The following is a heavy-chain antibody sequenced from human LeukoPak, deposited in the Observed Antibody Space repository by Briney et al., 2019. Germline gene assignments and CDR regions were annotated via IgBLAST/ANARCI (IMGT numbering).Heavy chain of an antibody. CDR3: ARAGGSGSSPFDC. V-gene: IGHV4-59*08. Sequence: SETLSLTCTVSGGSISSYYWSWIRQPPGKGLEWIGYIYYSGSTNYNPSLKSRVTISVDTSKNQFSLKLSSVTAADTAVYYCARAGGSGSSPFDCWGQGTLVTVSS. J-gene: IGHJ4*02. D-gene: IGHD1-26*01. CDR1: GGSISSYY. CDR2: IYYSGST.